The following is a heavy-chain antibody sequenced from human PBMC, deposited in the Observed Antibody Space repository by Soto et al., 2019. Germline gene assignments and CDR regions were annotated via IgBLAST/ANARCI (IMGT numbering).Heavy chain of an antibody. CDR2: ISSSGSTI. V-gene: IGHV3-48*03. D-gene: IGHD2-2*01. Sequence: GGSLRLSCAASGFTFSSYEMNWVRQAPGKGLEWVSYISSSGSTIYYADSVKGRFTISRDNAKNSLYLQMNSLRAEDTAVYYCARSNQLLLDYYYYYMDVWGKGTTVTVSS. CDR3: ARSNQLLLDYYYYYMDV. J-gene: IGHJ6*03. CDR1: GFTFSSYE.